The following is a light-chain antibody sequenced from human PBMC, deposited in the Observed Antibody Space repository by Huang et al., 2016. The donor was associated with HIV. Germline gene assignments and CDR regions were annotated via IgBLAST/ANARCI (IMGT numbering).Light chain of an antibody. V-gene: IGKV3-11*01. CDR3: QQRSDWPRT. Sequence: EIVLPQSPATLSGSPGERSTLSFRASQGVSSDLDWYQQNSGQAPRLLIYGASNRATGSPARFSGSGSGTDFTLTISSLEPEDFAVYYCQQRSDWPRTFGQGTKLEIK. J-gene: IGKJ2*01. CDR1: QGVSSD. CDR2: GAS.